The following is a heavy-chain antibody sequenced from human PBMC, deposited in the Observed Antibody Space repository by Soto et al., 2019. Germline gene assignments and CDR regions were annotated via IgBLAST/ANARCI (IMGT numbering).Heavy chain of an antibody. Sequence: PSETLSLTCTVSGGSISSYYWTWIRQPPGKGLEWIGYIYYSGSTNYNPSLKSRVTISVDTSKNQFSLKLNSVTAADTAVYYCARAACSGGSCQVDYWGQGTLVTVSS. CDR2: IYYSGST. V-gene: IGHV4-59*01. D-gene: IGHD2-15*01. CDR3: ARAACSGGSCQVDY. CDR1: GGSISSYY. J-gene: IGHJ4*02.